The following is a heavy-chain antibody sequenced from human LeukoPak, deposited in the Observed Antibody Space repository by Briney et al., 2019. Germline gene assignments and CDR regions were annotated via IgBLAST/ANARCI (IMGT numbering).Heavy chain of an antibody. Sequence: GGSLRLSCTASGFTFDDYDMHWVRQAPGKGLEWVSGISWNSGSIGYADSVKGRFTISRDNAKNSLYLQMNSLRAEDTALYYCAKAAGSGSSSGWYYYYYGMDVWGQGTTVTVSS. CDR2: ISWNSGSI. J-gene: IGHJ6*02. D-gene: IGHD3-10*01. CDR3: AKAAGSGSSSGWYYYYYGMDV. CDR1: GFTFDDYD. V-gene: IGHV3-9*01.